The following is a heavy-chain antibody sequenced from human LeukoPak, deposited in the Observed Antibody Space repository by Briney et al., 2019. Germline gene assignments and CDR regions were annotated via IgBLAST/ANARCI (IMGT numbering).Heavy chain of an antibody. V-gene: IGHV4-39*07. Sequence: SETLSLTCSVSGGSVTTGTYHWAWIRQPPGKGLEWIGSVYFDGGTHYNRSLQSRVAISVDTSKNQFSLKLSSVTAADTAVYYCARNYNWDRGNWFDPWGQGTLVTVSS. CDR2: VYFDGGT. CDR3: ARNYNWDRGNWFDP. J-gene: IGHJ5*02. D-gene: IGHD1-20*01. CDR1: GGSVTTGTYH.